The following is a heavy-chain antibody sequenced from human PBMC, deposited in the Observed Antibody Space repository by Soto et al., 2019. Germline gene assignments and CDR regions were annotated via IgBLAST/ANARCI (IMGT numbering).Heavy chain of an antibody. CDR1: GGTFNTYT. J-gene: IGHJ4*02. V-gene: IGHV1-69*02. D-gene: IGHD2-21*01. CDR2: FIPILDMA. Sequence: QVQVVQSGAEVKKPESSVKVSCKPSGGTFNTYTVNWVRRAPGHGLEWMGRFIPILDMANYAQKFQDRVTITADRSTFTAYMELNSLTSDDTAVYYCAITYCRDNSCPRDFAFWGPGTRVTVSS. CDR3: AITYCRDNSCPRDFAF.